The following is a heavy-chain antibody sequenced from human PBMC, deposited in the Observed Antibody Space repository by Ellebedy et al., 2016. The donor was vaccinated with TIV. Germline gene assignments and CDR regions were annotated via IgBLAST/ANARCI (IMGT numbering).Heavy chain of an antibody. D-gene: IGHD3-10*01. Sequence: PGGSLRLSCKGSGSHFARFWIGWVRQMHGKGLEWMGILYPGDSDTRYSPSFQGQVTISADKSISNAYLQWNSLKASDTAMYYCARRITMVRGVIRETYSFDIWGQGTMVTVSS. V-gene: IGHV5-51*01. CDR3: ARRITMVRGVIRETYSFDI. CDR2: LYPGDSDT. J-gene: IGHJ3*02. CDR1: GSHFARFW.